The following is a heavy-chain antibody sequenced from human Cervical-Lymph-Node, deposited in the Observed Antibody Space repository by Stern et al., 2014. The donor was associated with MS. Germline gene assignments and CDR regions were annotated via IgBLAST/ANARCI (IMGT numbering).Heavy chain of an antibody. D-gene: IGHD6-19*01. J-gene: IGHJ3*02. Sequence: QMQLGQSGGGVVQPGKSLRLSCAASGFSFRSYALHWVRQAPGTGLEWVAVISHDGSEKYNAESLKGRFTISRDNSKNTLYLQMSSLRAEDTAVYYCARARGIAVSAGVFDMWGQGTMVIVSS. CDR1: GFSFRSYA. CDR3: ARARGIAVSAGVFDM. V-gene: IGHV3-30-3*01. CDR2: ISHDGSEK.